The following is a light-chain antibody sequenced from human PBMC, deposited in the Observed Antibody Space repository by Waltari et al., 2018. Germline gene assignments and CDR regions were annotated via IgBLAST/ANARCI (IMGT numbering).Light chain of an antibody. J-gene: IGLJ3*02. CDR2: DVS. CDR3: CSYAGDAVYM. CDR1: RSDVAPLCD. Sequence: QSALTQPRSVSGSPGQSVTISCTRTRSDVAPLCDVSSYQHHPAKAPKVMIFDVSRRPSGVPDRFSGSKSGNTASLTISGLQAEDEADYYCCSYAGDAVYMFGGGTKVTVL. V-gene: IGLV2-11*01.